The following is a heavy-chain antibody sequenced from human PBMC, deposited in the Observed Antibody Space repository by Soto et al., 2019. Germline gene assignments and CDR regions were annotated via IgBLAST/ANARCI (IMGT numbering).Heavy chain of an antibody. CDR3: ARVDQGFDWYFDL. V-gene: IGHV4-30-2*01. Sequence: QLQLQECGSGLVKPSQTLSLTCAVSGGSISSDGYSWSWIRQPPGKGLEWIGYIYHSGSTYYNPSLKSRVTISVDRSKNQFSLKLSSVTAADTAVYYCARVDQGFDWYFDLWGRGTLVTVSS. CDR2: IYHSGST. J-gene: IGHJ2*01. D-gene: IGHD3-3*01. CDR1: GGSISSDGYS.